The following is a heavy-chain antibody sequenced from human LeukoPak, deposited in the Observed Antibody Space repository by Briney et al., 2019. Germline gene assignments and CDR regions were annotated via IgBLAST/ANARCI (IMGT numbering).Heavy chain of an antibody. CDR3: ARTGMVGAADY. V-gene: IGHV4-39*01. Sequence: SETLSLTCTVSGGSISTSDYNWGCIRQPPGKGLEWIGSINYSGNTYYNPSLKSRVTISVDTSKNQFSLKLSSVTAADTAVYFCARTGMVGAADYWGQGTLVTVSS. CDR1: GGSISTSDYN. J-gene: IGHJ4*02. CDR2: INYSGNT. D-gene: IGHD2-15*01.